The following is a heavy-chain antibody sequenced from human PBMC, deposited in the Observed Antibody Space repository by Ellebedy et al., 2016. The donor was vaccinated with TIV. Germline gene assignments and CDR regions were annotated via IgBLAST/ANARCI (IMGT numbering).Heavy chain of an antibody. CDR2: INPNSGGT. J-gene: IGHJ4*02. V-gene: IGHV1-2*04. CDR1: GYTFISYG. Sequence: AASVKVSCKASGYTFISYGISWVRQVPGQGLEWMGWINPNSGGTNYAQKFQGWVTMTRDTSISTAYMELSRLRSDDTAVYYCARDGGSYSDFDYWGQGTLVTVSS. CDR3: ARDGGSYSDFDY. D-gene: IGHD1-26*01.